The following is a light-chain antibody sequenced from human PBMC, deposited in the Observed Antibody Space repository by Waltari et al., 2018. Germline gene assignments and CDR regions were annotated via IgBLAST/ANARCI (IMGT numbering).Light chain of an antibody. Sequence: EIVLTQSPDTLSLSPGESVTLSCQASQSVVSSYLARYQQKPGQAPRLLSSSVSSRATGIPDRFRGSGYGTEITLTISRLEPEDCAVDYCQKYGGSSLSEVTVGGGTKVEVK. CDR2: SVS. CDR3: QKYGGSSLSEVT. V-gene: IGKV3-20*01. J-gene: IGKJ4*01. CDR1: QSVVSSY.